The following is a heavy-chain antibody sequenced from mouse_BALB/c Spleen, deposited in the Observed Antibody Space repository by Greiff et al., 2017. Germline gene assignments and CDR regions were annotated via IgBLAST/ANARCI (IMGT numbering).Heavy chain of an antibody. J-gene: IGHJ4*01. CDR3: ARPDGRGRAMDY. Sequence: VQRVESGPGLVQPSQSLSITCTVSGFSLTSYGVHWVRQSPGKGLEWLGVIWSGGSTDYNAAFISRLSISKDNSKSQVFFKMNSLQANDTAIYYCARPDGRGRAMDYWGQGTSVTVSS. CDR1: GFSLTSYG. CDR2: IWSGGST. V-gene: IGHV2-2*02.